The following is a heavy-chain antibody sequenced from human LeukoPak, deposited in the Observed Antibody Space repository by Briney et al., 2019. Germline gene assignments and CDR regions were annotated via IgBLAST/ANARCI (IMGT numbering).Heavy chain of an antibody. CDR3: AGSGYYDSSGSAYYGMDV. CDR1: GGTFSSYA. J-gene: IGHJ6*02. CDR2: IIPIFGIA. Sequence: ASAKVSCKASGGTFSSYAISWVRQAPGQGLEWMGRIIPIFGIANYAQKFQGRVTITADKSTSTAYMELSSLRSEDTAVYYCAGSGYYDSSGSAYYGMDVWGQGTTVTVSS. D-gene: IGHD3-22*01. V-gene: IGHV1-69*04.